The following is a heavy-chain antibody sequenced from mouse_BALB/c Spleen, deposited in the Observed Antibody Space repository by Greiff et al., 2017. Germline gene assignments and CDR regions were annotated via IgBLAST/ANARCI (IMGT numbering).Heavy chain of an antibody. D-gene: IGHD1-1*01. J-gene: IGHJ1*01. CDR2: ISYSGST. CDR3: AKGMSITTVVARYFDV. CDR1: GYSITSDYA. V-gene: IGHV3-2*02. Sequence: EVKVVESGPGLVQPSQSLSLTCTVTGYSITSDYAWNWIRQFPGNKLEWMGYISYSGSTSYNPSLKSRISITRDTSKNQFFLQLNSVTTEDTATYYCAKGMSITTVVARYFDVWGAGTTVTVSA.